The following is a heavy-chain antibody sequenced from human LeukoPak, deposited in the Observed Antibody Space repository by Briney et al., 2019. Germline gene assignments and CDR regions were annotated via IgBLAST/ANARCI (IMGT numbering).Heavy chain of an antibody. V-gene: IGHV4-4*07. CDR2: LYTSGST. Sequence: PSETLSLTCTVSGGSISSYYWSWIRQPAGKALEWIGRLYTSGSTNYNPSLKSRVTISVDKAKNQFSLKLTSVTAADTAVYYCARGGYYFDTGDWGQGTLVTVSS. CDR1: GGSISSYY. D-gene: IGHD3-22*01. J-gene: IGHJ4*02. CDR3: ARGGYYFDTGD.